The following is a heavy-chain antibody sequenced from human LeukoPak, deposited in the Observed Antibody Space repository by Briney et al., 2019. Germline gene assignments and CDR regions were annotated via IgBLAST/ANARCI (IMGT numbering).Heavy chain of an antibody. CDR2: ISGSGGST. V-gene: IGHV3-23*01. CDR1: GFTFSSYA. CDR3: AKDREQGLACFDY. Sequence: GGSLRLSCAASGFTFSSYAMSWVRQAPGKGLEWVSAISGSGGSTYYAYSVKGRFTISRDNSKNPLYLQLNSLTAEDTAVYYCAKDREQGLACFDYWGQGTLVTVSS. J-gene: IGHJ4*02. D-gene: IGHD6-19*01.